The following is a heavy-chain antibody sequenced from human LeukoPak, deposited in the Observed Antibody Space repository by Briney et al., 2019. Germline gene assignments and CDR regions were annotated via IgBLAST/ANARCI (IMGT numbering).Heavy chain of an antibody. CDR2: ISGSGTGT. Sequence: PGGSLRLSCAASGFTFSSSAMSWVRQAPGKGLYCVSAISGSGTGTYYADSVKGRFTISRDNSKNTLYLQMNSLRAEDTAVYYCAKGLRIPRLYGYFDFWGQGTLVTVSS. CDR3: AKGLRIPRLYGYFDF. J-gene: IGHJ4*02. D-gene: IGHD3-10*01. V-gene: IGHV3-23*01. CDR1: GFTFSSSA.